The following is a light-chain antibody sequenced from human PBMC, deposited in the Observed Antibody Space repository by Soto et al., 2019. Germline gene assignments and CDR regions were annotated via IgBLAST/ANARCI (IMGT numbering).Light chain of an antibody. CDR2: GAS. V-gene: IGKV3-20*01. J-gene: IGKJ3*01. CDR1: QSVDRNY. Sequence: EIVLTQSPGTLSLSPGARATLSCRASQSVDRNYLAWYQHKPGQAPRLLIYGASTRATGIPDRFSGSGSGTDFTLTISRLEPEDFAVYYCLQYGLSPPYTFGPGTKVDIK. CDR3: LQYGLSPPYT.